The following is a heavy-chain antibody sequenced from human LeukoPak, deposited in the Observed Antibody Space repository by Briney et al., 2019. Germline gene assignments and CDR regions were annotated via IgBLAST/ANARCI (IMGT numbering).Heavy chain of an antibody. CDR3: ARHLNLIYCSSTSCNFDY. V-gene: IGHV4-39*01. CDR2: IYYSGST. D-gene: IGHD2-2*01. CDR1: GGSISSSSYY. J-gene: IGHJ4*02. Sequence: PSETLSLTCTVSGGSISSSSYYWGCIRQPPGKGLEWIGSIYYSGSTYYNPSLKSRVTISVDTSKNQFSLKLSSVTAADTAVYYCARHLNLIYCSSTSCNFDYWGQGTLVTVSS.